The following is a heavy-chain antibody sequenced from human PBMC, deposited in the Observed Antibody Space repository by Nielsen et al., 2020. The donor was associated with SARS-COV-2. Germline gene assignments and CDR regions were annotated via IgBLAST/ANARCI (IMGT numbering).Heavy chain of an antibody. V-gene: IGHV1-18*04. CDR3: ARPPSPFLYGGLYYFDY. CDR1: GYTFTNYG. D-gene: IGHD4-23*01. CDR2: ISGYNGDT. Sequence: ASVKVSCKASGYTFTNYGISWVRQAPGQGLEWMGWISGYNGDTNYAQKFQGRVTMTTDTSTSTAYMELRSLRSEDTAVYYCARPPSPFLYGGLYYFDYWGQGTLVTVSS. J-gene: IGHJ4*02.